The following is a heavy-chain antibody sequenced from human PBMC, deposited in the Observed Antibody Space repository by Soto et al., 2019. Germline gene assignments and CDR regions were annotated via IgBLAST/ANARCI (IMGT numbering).Heavy chain of an antibody. D-gene: IGHD3-22*01. CDR1: GFTFSSYA. J-gene: IGHJ4*02. CDR3: ARVAYYYDSSGYYLDY. Sequence: GGSLRLSCAASGFTFSSYAMHWVRQAPGKGLEWVAVISYDGSNKYYADSVKGRFTISRDNSKNTLYLQMNSLRAEDTAVYYCARVAYYYDSSGYYLDYWGQGT. V-gene: IGHV3-30-3*01. CDR2: ISYDGSNK.